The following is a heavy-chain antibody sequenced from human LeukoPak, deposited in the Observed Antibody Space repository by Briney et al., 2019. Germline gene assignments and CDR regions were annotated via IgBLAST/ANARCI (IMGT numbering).Heavy chain of an antibody. CDR1: GGSISSGGYY. CDR2: IYHSGST. CDR3: ARGNPGYSSSWYGMDV. V-gene: IGHV4-30-2*01. J-gene: IGHJ6*02. Sequence: SQTLSLTCTVSGGSISSGGYYWSWIRQPPGKGLEWIGYIYHSGSTYYNPSLKSRVTISVDRSKNQFSLKLSSVTAADTAVYYCARGNPGYSSSWYGMDVWGQGTTVTVSS. D-gene: IGHD6-13*01.